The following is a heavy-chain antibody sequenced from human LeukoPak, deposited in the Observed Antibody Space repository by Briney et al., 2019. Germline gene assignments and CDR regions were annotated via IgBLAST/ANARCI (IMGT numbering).Heavy chain of an antibody. Sequence: GGSLRLSCAASGFPFSSYGTHWVRQAPGKGLEWVAVTSYDGSNKYYADSVKGRSTISRDNSKNTLYLQMNSLRAEDTAVYYCAKGVGAFDIWGQGTMVTVSS. J-gene: IGHJ3*02. CDR3: AKGVGAFDI. V-gene: IGHV3-30*18. CDR2: TSYDGSNK. D-gene: IGHD3-3*01. CDR1: GFPFSSYG.